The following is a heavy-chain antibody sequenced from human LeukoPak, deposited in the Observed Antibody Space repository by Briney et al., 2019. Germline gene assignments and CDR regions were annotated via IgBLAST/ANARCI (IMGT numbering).Heavy chain of an antibody. Sequence: GGSLRLSCVASGFPFSGYWMDWVRQAPGKGMEWVANINQDGTNQYYAASVKGRFTISRDDAKNSLYLQMNSLRAEDTAVHYCARDFLVRWGQGTLVTVSS. CDR3: ARDFLVR. CDR1: GFPFSGYW. J-gene: IGHJ4*02. V-gene: IGHV3-7*01. D-gene: IGHD3-10*02. CDR2: INQDGTNQ.